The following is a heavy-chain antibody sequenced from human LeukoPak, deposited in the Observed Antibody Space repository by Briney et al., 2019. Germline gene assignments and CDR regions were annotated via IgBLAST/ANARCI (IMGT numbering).Heavy chain of an antibody. CDR1: GGTFSSYA. Sequence: ASVKVSCKASGGTFSSYAINWVRQAPGQGLEWMGGIIPIFGTSNYAQKFQGRVTITADESTSTAYMELSSLRSEDTAVYYCARGQKYRSGYTVTELGSGYFDYWGQGTLVTVSS. D-gene: IGHD5-18*01. CDR3: ARGQKYRSGYTVTELGSGYFDY. CDR2: IIPIFGTS. V-gene: IGHV1-69*13. J-gene: IGHJ4*02.